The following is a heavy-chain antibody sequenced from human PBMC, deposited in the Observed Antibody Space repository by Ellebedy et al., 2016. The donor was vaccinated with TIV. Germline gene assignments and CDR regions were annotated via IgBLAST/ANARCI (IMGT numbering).Heavy chain of an antibody. V-gene: IGHV1-18*01. CDR1: GYTFKSHG. CDR3: ARGGSIAARPFVIPFDY. J-gene: IGHJ4*02. D-gene: IGHD6-6*01. Sequence: ASVKVSXKTSGYTFKSHGIIWVRQAPGEGLEWMGWISVFNGDTDYAQKLQGRVTMTIDTATNTAYMELTRLRPDDTAVYYYARGGSIAARPFVIPFDYWGQGTQVTVSS. CDR2: ISVFNGDT.